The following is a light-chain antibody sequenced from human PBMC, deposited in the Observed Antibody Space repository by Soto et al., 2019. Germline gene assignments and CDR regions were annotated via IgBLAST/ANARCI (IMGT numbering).Light chain of an antibody. CDR1: RIIGNW. V-gene: IGKV1-5*03. CDR3: QQYNTYS. Sequence: DIQMTQSPPTLSASVGDRVTISCRASRIIGNWLAWYQQKPGKAPKLLIYGESTLESGVPSRFSGSGSGTEFTLTIIGLQPDDFANYYYQQYNTYSFGQGTHVEIK. J-gene: IGKJ2*01. CDR2: GES.